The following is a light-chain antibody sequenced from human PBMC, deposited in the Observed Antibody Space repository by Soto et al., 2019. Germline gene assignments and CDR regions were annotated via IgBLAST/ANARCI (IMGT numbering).Light chain of an antibody. CDR3: RQSYSTPRT. J-gene: IGKJ1*01. CDR2: AAS. Sequence: DMQLTPPPSSLSTPVGDRVTITCTASQSISSYLNWYQQKPGKAPKLLIYAASSLQSGVPSRFSGSGSGTDFTLTISSLQPEDVATCYGRQSYSTPRTFGQGTTGDSK. CDR1: QSISSY. V-gene: IGKV1-39*01.